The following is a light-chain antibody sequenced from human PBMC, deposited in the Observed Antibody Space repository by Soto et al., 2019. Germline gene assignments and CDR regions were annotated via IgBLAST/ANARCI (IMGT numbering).Light chain of an antibody. V-gene: IGKV2-30*02. J-gene: IGKJ1*01. CDR3: TQGTHWLWT. CDR2: KVS. CDR1: QSLAHSDGNTY. Sequence: VVMTQPPLFLPVTLGQPASISCRSSQSLAHSDGNTYLNWFQQRPGQSPRRLIYKVSNRDSGVPETLRWTGSPHDLTLKVSRVEAEDVRVYHCTQGTHWLWTVGQGTKVDI.